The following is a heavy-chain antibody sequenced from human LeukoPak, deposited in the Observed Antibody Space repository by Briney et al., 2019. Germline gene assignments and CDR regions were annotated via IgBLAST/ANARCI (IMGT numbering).Heavy chain of an antibody. Sequence: SETLSLTCAVYGGSFSGCYWSWVRQPPGKGLEWIGEINHSGSTSYNPSLKSRVTISVDTSKNQFSLKLSSVTAADTAVYYCAKKRGYSYGRPFDPWGQGTLVTVSS. CDR2: INHSGST. D-gene: IGHD5-18*01. CDR1: GGSFSGCY. CDR3: AKKRGYSYGRPFDP. V-gene: IGHV4-34*01. J-gene: IGHJ5*02.